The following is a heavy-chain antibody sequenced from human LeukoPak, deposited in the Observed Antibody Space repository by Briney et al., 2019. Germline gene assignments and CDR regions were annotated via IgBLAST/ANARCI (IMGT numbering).Heavy chain of an antibody. CDR3: ARGYYDSGTYYSGIDY. CDR1: GGSISSGGYY. Sequence: SETLSLTCTVSGGSISSGGYYWGWIRQHPGKGLEWIGYIYYSGSTYYNPSLKSRVTISLDTSKNQFSLKLSSVTAADTAVYYCARGYYDSGTYYSGIDYWGQGTLVTVSS. V-gene: IGHV4-39*01. CDR2: IYYSGST. D-gene: IGHD3-22*01. J-gene: IGHJ4*02.